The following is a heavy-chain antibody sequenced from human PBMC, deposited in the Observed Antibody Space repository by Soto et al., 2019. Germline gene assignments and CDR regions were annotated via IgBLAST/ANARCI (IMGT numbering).Heavy chain of an antibody. J-gene: IGHJ4*02. Sequence: ASVKVSCKASGYTFTGYYMHWVRQAPGQGLEWMGWINPNSGGTNYAQKFQGRVTMTRDTSISTAYMELNSLRSEDTAVYYCAGRCDGTNCLAHFDYWGQGTLVTVSS. V-gene: IGHV1-2*02. D-gene: IGHD2-2*01. CDR1: GYTFTGYY. CDR3: AGRCDGTNCLAHFDY. CDR2: INPNSGGT.